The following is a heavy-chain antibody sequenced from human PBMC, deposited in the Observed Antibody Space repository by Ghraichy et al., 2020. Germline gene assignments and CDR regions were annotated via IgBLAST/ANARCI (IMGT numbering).Heavy chain of an antibody. CDR2: IYYSGST. D-gene: IGHD1-1*01. CDR1: GGSISSYY. Sequence: SETLSLTCTVSGGSISSYYWSWIRQPPGKGLEWIGYIYYSGSTNYNPSLKSRVTISVDTSKNQFSLKLSSVTTADTAVYYCAGDRVGYPAQPEYFQHWGQGTLVTVSS. CDR3: AGDRVGYPAQPEYFQH. V-gene: IGHV4-59*01. J-gene: IGHJ1*01.